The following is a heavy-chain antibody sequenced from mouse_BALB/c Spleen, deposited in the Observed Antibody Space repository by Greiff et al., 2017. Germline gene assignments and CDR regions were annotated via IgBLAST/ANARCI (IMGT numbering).Heavy chain of an antibody. J-gene: IGHJ3*01. CDR1: GFTFSSYA. Sequence: EVMLVESGGGLVKPGGSLKLSCAASGFTFSSYAMSWVRQTPEKRLEWVASISSGGSTYYPDSVKGRFTISRDNARNILYLQMSSLRSEDTAMYYCARGDGAFAYWGQGTLVTVSA. D-gene: IGHD1-2*01. CDR2: ISSGGST. V-gene: IGHV5-6-5*01. CDR3: ARGDGAFAY.